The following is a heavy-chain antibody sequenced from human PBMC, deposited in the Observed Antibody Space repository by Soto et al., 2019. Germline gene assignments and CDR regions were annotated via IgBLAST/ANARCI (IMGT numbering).Heavy chain of an antibody. CDR2: IYYGGTT. Sequence: PSETLSLTCNVSGGPFSPNYWSWIRQPPGKGLEWVGYIYYGGTTSYNPSLKSRVTISLETSKSQFSLRLTAVTAADTAVYYCARLGRYYQSLDTWGPGTLVTVS. CDR3: ARLGRYYQSLDT. V-gene: IGHV4-59*08. D-gene: IGHD3-10*01. CDR1: GGPFSPNY. J-gene: IGHJ5*01.